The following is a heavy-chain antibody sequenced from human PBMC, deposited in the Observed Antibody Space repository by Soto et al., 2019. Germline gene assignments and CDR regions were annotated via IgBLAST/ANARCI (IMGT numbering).Heavy chain of an antibody. CDR3: ATGVIWIGYFTVDS. CDR2: FIPVYRTL. Sequence: VKVSCKASGGSFGNSAINWVRQTPGQGLEWLGGFIPVYRTLNYAQKFQGRVTITADESTGTAYMTLSSLASDDTAVYYCATGVIWIGYFTVDSWGQGTRVTVSS. CDR1: GGSFGNSA. J-gene: IGHJ4*02. D-gene: IGHD3-3*01. V-gene: IGHV1-69*13.